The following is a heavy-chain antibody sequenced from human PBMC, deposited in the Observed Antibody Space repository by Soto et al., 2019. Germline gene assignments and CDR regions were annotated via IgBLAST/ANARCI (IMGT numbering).Heavy chain of an antibody. V-gene: IGHV2-26*04. J-gene: IGHJ5*02. D-gene: IGHD6-13*01. CDR2: IFSNDEK. CDR3: ASTYSTSWSSFDP. Sequence: QVTVKESGPVLVKPTETLTLTCTVSGFSLSNAGLGVSWIRQPPGKALEWLAHIFSNDEKSYSTSLKSRLTISXDXXKSQVVLTMTNMDPVDTATYYCASTYSTSWSSFDPWGQGTLVTVSS. CDR1: GFSLSNAGLG.